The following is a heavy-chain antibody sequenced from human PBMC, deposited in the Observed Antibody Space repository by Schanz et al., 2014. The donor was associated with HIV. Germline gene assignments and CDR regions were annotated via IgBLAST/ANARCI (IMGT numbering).Heavy chain of an antibody. D-gene: IGHD3-22*01. CDR3: AKDRNHYDSRYRGKGNYYYYYGMDV. CDR2: ISYDGRNK. Sequence: QVRLVESGGGVVRPGRSLRLSCAASGFTFDSYGMHWVRQAPGKGLEWVAVISYDGRNKYYADSVKGRFTISRDNSKNTLYLQVKSLRPEDTAVYYCAKDRNHYDSRYRGKGNYYYYYGMDVWGQGTTVTVSS. V-gene: IGHV3-30*18. CDR1: GFTFDSYG. J-gene: IGHJ6*02.